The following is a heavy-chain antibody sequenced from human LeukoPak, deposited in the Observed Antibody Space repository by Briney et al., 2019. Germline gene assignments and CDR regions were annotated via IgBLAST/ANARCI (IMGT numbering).Heavy chain of an antibody. CDR1: GYTFTGYY. Sequence: ASVKVFCKASGYTFTGYYMHWVRQAPGQGLEWMGLINPTGGSTGYAQKFQGRVTMTRDMSTSTDYMELSSLRSEDTAIYYCARDNSVGDTAWWFDPWGQGTLVTVSS. D-gene: IGHD1-26*01. J-gene: IGHJ5*02. CDR2: INPTGGST. CDR3: ARDNSVGDTAWWFDP. V-gene: IGHV1-46*01.